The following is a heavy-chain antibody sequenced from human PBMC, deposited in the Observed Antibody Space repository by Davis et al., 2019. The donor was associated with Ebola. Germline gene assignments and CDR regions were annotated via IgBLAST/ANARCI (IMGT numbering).Heavy chain of an antibody. V-gene: IGHV3-33*01. CDR1: GFTFSSYG. CDR3: ARVGSSSSYWTRHFDY. Sequence: GGSLRLSCAASGFTFSSYGMHWVRQAPGKGLEWVAVIWYDGSNKYYADSVKGRFTISRDNPKNTMYLQMNSLRAEDTAVYYCARVGSSSSYWTRHFDYWGQGTLVTVSS. D-gene: IGHD6-6*01. CDR2: IWYDGSNK. J-gene: IGHJ4*02.